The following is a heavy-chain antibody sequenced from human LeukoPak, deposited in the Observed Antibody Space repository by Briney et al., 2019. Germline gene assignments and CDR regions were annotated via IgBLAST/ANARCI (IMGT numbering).Heavy chain of an antibody. CDR3: ARLGHCSGGTCYFSD. CDR2: IFYAGNT. V-gene: IGHV4-59*08. CDR1: GGSISGYY. D-gene: IGHD2-15*01. Sequence: SETLSLTCTVSGGSISGYYWTWLRQPPGEGLEWIGYIFYAGNTNYNPFLSSRLTLSVDAPNNQFALTLRSVTAADTAIYYCARLGHCSGGTCYFSDWGLGTLVTVAS. J-gene: IGHJ4*02.